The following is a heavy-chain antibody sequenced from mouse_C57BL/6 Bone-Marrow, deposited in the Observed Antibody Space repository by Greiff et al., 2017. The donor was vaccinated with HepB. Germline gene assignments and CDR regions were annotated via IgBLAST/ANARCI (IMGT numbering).Heavy chain of an antibody. J-gene: IGHJ2*01. CDR1: GYTFTSYW. CDR2: IDPSDSET. CDR3: ARYPFDY. Sequence: QVHVKQPGAELVRPGSSVKLSCKASGYTFTSYWMHWVKQRPIQGLEWIGNIDPSDSETHYNQKFKDKATLTVDKSSSTAYMQLSSLTSEDSAVYYCARYPFDYWGQGTTLTVSS. V-gene: IGHV1-52*01.